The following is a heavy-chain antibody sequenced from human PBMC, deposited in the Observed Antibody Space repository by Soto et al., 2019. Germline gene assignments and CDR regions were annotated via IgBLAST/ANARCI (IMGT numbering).Heavy chain of an antibody. Sequence: PGGSLRLSCAASGFSVSSNYMTWVRQAPGQGLECVSAISGSGGSTYYADSVKGRFTISRDNSKNTLYLQMNSLRAEDTAVYYCAKEPRDCSGGSCPMDVWGQGTTVTFS. V-gene: IGHV3-23*01. D-gene: IGHD2-15*01. CDR2: ISGSGGST. CDR1: GFSVSSNY. J-gene: IGHJ6*02. CDR3: AKEPRDCSGGSCPMDV.